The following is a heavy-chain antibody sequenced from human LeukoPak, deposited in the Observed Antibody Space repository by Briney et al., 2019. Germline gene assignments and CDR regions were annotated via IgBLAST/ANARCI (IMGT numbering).Heavy chain of an antibody. CDR1: GYTFTNYY. V-gene: IGHV1-46*01. J-gene: IGHJ6*02. CDR3: ARDVSPNFFSYYGMDV. CDR2: INPRGGAT. Sequence: ASVTVSYTAFGYTFTNYYIHWVRQAPGQGREWMGVINPRGGATRHPQKFQGRVTMTRATSTSTIYMELSSLRSDDTAVYYCARDVSPNFFSYYGMDVWGQGTAATVSS.